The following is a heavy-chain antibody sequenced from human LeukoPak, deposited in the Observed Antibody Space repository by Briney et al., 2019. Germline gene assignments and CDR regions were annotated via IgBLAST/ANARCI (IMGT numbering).Heavy chain of an antibody. CDR3: ARSAAPYYDAFRFDP. Sequence: ASVKVSCKASGYTFTSYAMNWVRQAPGQGLEWIGWINTNTGNPTYAQGFTGRFVFSLDTSVSTAYLQISSLKAEDTAVYYCARSAAPYYDAFRFDPWGQGTLVTVSS. V-gene: IGHV7-4-1*02. CDR1: GYTFTSYA. J-gene: IGHJ5*02. CDR2: INTNTGNP. D-gene: IGHD3-22*01.